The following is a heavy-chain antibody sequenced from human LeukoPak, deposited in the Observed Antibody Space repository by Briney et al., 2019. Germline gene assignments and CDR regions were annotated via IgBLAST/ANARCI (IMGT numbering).Heavy chain of an antibody. CDR2: ISSSSRTI. J-gene: IGHJ4*02. CDR1: GFIFSSYS. CDR3: ATRPSYYYDNSGFTPLDS. D-gene: IGHD3-22*01. Sequence: GRSLRLSCAASGFIFSSYSMNWVRQAPGKGLEWISFISSSSRTIYYADSVKGRFTISRANAKNSLYLQMNSLRDEGTAVYYCATRPSYYYDNSGFTPLDSWGQGTLVTVSS. V-gene: IGHV3-48*02.